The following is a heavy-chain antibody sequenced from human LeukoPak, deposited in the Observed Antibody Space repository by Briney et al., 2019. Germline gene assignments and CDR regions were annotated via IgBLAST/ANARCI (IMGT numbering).Heavy chain of an antibody. CDR2: INPSGGST. V-gene: IGHV1-46*01. J-gene: IGHJ4*02. CDR3: ARGGDIVATIGHVSIDY. Sequence: ASVTVSCKASGYTFTRYYMHWVRQAPAQGLEWMGIINPSGGSTSYAQKFQGRVTMTSDTSTSTVYMELSSLRSEDTAVYYCARGGDIVATIGHVSIDYWGQGTLLTVSP. D-gene: IGHD5-12*01. CDR1: GYTFTRYY.